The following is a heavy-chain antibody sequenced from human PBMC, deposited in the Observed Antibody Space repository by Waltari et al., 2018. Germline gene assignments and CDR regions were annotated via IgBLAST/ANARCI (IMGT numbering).Heavy chain of an antibody. V-gene: IGHV3-74*01. CDR2: IRGDGSFT. Sequence: EVQLVESGGDFIQPGGSLRLSCAVSGFTFSSYWMHWVRQAPGKGLVWVSRIRGDGSFTSYADSVKGRFTISRDNAKNTLYLQMNSLRAEETAVYYCVRSGSSTPFDYWGQGTLVTVSS. CDR3: VRSGSSTPFDY. D-gene: IGHD6-6*01. CDR1: GFTFSSYW. J-gene: IGHJ4*02.